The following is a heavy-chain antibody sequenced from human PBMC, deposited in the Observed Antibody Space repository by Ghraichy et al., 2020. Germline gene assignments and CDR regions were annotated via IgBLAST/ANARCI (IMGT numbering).Heavy chain of an antibody. CDR1: GDYMYNYY. D-gene: IGHD5-24*01. J-gene: IGHJ6*02. CDR2: VYHDGNT. CDR3: ARHLIPLYNMGV. Sequence: SETLSLTSTVSGDYMYNYYWSWIRQSPGRGLEWIGYVYHDGNTKYNPSLKSRVSISVDTSNNQFSLKLRSVTAADTAIYFCARHLIPLYNMGVWGQGTTVTVSS. V-gene: IGHV4-59*08.